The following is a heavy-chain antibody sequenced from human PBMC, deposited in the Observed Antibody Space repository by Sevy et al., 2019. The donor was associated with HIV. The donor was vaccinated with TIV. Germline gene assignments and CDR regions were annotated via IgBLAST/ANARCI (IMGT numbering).Heavy chain of an antibody. CDR3: TRGSHVQDYVWGSYPHPYNWFDP. CDR1: GFTFGDYA. Sequence: GGSLRLSCTASGFTFGDYAMSWFRQAPGKGLEWVGFIRSKAYGGTTEYAASVKGRFTISRDDSKSIAYLQMNSLKTEDTAVYYCTRGSHVQDYVWGSYPHPYNWFDPWGQGTLVTVSS. J-gene: IGHJ5*02. D-gene: IGHD3-16*01. V-gene: IGHV3-49*03. CDR2: IRSKAYGGTT.